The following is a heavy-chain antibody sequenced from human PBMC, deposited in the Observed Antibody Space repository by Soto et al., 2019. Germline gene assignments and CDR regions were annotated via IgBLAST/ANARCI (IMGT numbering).Heavy chain of an antibody. CDR3: ARGFKVVIATSFDY. Sequence: SETLSLTCAVYGGSFSGYYWSWIRQPPGKGLEWIGEINHSGSTNYNPSLKSRVTISVDTSKNQFSLKLSSVTAADTAVYYCARGFKVVIATSFDYWGQGTLVTVSS. CDR2: INHSGST. D-gene: IGHD2-21*01. V-gene: IGHV4-34*01. J-gene: IGHJ4*02. CDR1: GGSFSGYY.